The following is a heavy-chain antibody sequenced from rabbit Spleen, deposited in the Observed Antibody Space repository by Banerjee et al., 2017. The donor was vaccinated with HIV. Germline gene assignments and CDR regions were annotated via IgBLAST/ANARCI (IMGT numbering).Heavy chain of an antibody. CDR3: ARDGHAGYAFDFSL. J-gene: IGHJ4*01. D-gene: IGHD6-1*01. CDR1: GIDFSTYYY. Sequence: QEQLVESGGGLVQPEGSLTLTCTASGIDFSTYYYMCWVRQAPGKGLEWIACIYAGSSGSAYYASWAKGRFTISKTSSTTVTLQMTSLTAADTATYFCARDGHAGYAFDFSLWGPGTLVTVS. V-gene: IGHV1S45*01. CDR2: IYAGSSGSA.